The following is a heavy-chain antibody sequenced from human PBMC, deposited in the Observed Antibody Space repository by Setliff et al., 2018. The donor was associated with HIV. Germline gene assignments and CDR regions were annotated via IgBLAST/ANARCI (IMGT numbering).Heavy chain of an antibody. D-gene: IGHD3-22*01. Sequence: ASVKVSCKASGYTFTSYYMHWVRQAPGQGLEWMGIINPSDGSTSYAQKFQGRVTMTRDTSITTAYMELSRLISDDTAVYYCAREERYYDGKGALDYWGQGTLVTVSS. V-gene: IGHV1-46*01. CDR1: GYTFTSYY. J-gene: IGHJ4*02. CDR3: AREERYYDGKGALDY. CDR2: INPSDGST.